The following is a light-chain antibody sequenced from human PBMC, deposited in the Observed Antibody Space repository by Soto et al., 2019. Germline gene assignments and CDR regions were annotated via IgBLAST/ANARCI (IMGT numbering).Light chain of an antibody. Sequence: DIHMTQSPSSLSASVGDRFTITCQASQDISNYLNWYQQKPGKAPKLLIYHASNLETGVPSRFSGSGSGTDFTFTISSLQPEDIATYYCQQYDNLPITFGQGTRLEIK. V-gene: IGKV1-33*01. CDR1: QDISNY. J-gene: IGKJ5*01. CDR2: HAS. CDR3: QQYDNLPIT.